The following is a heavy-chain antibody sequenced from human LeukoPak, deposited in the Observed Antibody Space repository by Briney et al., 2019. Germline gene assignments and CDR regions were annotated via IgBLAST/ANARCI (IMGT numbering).Heavy chain of an antibody. V-gene: IGHV3-74*01. CDR1: GFTFSSYW. J-gene: IGHJ6*03. CDR2: INSDGSST. CDR3: LPPPYSSSYYMDV. Sequence: GGSLRLSCAASGFTFSSYWMHWVRQAPGKGLVWFSRINSDGSSTSYADSVKGRFTISRDNAKNTLYLQMNSLRAEDTAVYYCLPPPYSSSYYMDVWGKGTTVTVSS. D-gene: IGHD6-13*01.